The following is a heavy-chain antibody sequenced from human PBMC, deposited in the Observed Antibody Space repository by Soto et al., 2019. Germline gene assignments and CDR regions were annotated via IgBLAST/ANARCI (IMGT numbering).Heavy chain of an antibody. J-gene: IGHJ4*02. D-gene: IGHD6-13*01. CDR2: ISYDGSNK. CDR3: AKYRAAAPRGSPNDY. CDR1: GFTFSSYG. Sequence: QVQLVESGGGVVQPGRSLRLSCAASGFTFSSYGMHWVRQAPGKGLEWVAVISYDGSNKYYADSVKGRFTISRDNSKNTLYLQMNSLRAEDTAVYYCAKYRAAAPRGSPNDYWGQGTLVTVSS. V-gene: IGHV3-30*18.